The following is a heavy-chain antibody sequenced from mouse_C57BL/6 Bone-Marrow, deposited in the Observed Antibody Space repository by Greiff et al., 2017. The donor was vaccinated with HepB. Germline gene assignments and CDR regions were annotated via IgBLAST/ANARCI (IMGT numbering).Heavy chain of an antibody. J-gene: IGHJ4*01. CDR2: INPGSGGT. CDR1: GYAFTNYL. V-gene: IGHV1-54*01. CDR3: ARRVIETVVGSAMDY. Sequence: VQLQQSGAELVRPGTSVKVSCKASGYAFTNYLIEWVKQRPGQGLEWIGVINPGSGGTNYNEKFKGKGTLTADTSSSTAYMQLSSLTSEDSAVYFCARRVIETVVGSAMDYWGQGTSVTVSS. D-gene: IGHD1-1*01.